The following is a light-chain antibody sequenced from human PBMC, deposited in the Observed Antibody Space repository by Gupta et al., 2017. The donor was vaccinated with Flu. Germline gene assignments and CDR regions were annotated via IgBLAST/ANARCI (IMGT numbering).Light chain of an antibody. CDR1: QTVRSN. CDR3: QQYNSWPWT. V-gene: IGKV3-15*01. J-gene: IGKJ1*01. CDR2: GAS. Sequence: IVMTQSPVTLSASPGERATLSCRTSQTVRSNLAWYQQKPGQAPRLLIHGASTRATHIPNRFSGRGSGAEFTLTISSLQSEDVAVYSCQQYNSWPWTFGQGTKVEIK.